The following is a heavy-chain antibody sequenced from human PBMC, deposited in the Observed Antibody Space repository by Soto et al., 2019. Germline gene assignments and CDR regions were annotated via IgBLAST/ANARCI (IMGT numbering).Heavy chain of an antibody. D-gene: IGHD4-17*01. J-gene: IGHJ4*02. CDR3: ARVGPTVDAVTSPFDY. Sequence: GASVKVSCKASGGTFSSYAISWVRQAPGQGLEWMGGIIPIFGTANYAQKFQGRVTITADESTSTAYMELSSLRSEDTAVYYCARVGPTVDAVTSPFDYWGQGTLVTVS. CDR1: GGTFSSYA. V-gene: IGHV1-69*13. CDR2: IIPIFGTA.